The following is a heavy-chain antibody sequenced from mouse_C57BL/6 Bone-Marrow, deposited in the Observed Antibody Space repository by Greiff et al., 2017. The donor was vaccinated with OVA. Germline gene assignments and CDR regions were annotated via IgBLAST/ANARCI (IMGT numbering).Heavy chain of an antibody. CDR3: SGGPTLVAPMVCDY. Sequence: QVQLKQSGAELVRPGASVKMSCTASGYTFTSYNMHWVKQTPRQGLEWIGAIYPGNGDTSYNQKFKGKATLTVDKSSSTAYMQLSRLTSEDSAVYFWSGGPTLVAPMVCDYWGQGTSVTVSS. CDR1: GYTFTSYN. J-gene: IGHJ4*01. D-gene: IGHD1-1*01. V-gene: IGHV1-12*01. CDR2: IYPGNGDT.